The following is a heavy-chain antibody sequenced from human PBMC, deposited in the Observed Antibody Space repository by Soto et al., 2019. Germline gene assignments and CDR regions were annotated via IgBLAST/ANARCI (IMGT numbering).Heavy chain of an antibody. CDR3: ARTFSPPRTSVFGELVPYYGMDV. V-gene: IGHV4-4*02. D-gene: IGHD3-10*01. CDR1: GGSISSSNW. CDR2: IYHSGST. J-gene: IGHJ6*02. Sequence: SETLSLTCAVSGGSISSSNWWSWVRQPPGKGLEWIGEIYHSGSTNYNPSLKSRVTISVDTSKNQFSLKLSSVTAADTAVYYCARTFSPPRTSVFGELVPYYGMDVWGQGTTVT.